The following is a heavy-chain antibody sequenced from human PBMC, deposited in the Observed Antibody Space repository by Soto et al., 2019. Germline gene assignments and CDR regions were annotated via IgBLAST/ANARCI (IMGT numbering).Heavy chain of an antibody. CDR2: IYHSGST. Sequence: QLQLQESGSGLVKPSQTLSLTCAVSGGSISSGGYSWSWIRQPPGKGLEWIGYIYHSGSTYYHPSLQRRVTISVDRSKNQFPLKLSSVTAADTAVYYCAGGPGVARNYWGQGTLVTVSS. CDR3: AGGPGVARNY. CDR1: GGSISSGGYS. J-gene: IGHJ4*02. D-gene: IGHD5-12*01. V-gene: IGHV4-30-2*01.